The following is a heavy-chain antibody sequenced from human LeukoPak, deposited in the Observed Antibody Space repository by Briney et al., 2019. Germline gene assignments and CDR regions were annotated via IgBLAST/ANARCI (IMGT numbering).Heavy chain of an antibody. V-gene: IGHV4-4*07. CDR1: GGSISSYY. CDR3: ARSDKGRYGMDV. CDR2: IYTSGST. Sequence: PGTLSLTCIVSGGSISSYYWSWIRQPAGGGLGWIWRIYTSGSTNNNLSRKRRVTIAVDTSKNQYSLKLSSGAAAVTAGYSGARSDKGRYGMDVWGQGTTVTVSS. D-gene: IGHD3-9*01. J-gene: IGHJ6*02.